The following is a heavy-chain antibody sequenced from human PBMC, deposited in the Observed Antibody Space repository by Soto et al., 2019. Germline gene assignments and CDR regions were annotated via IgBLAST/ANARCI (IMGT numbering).Heavy chain of an antibody. Sequence: SETLSLTCTISGGSISSYYCSWIRQSAGKGLEWIGRIDTSGTTNYNPSLKNRVTMSVDASKSQFSLKLSSVTAADTAVYYCARGPRGYVYYHGMDVWGQGTPVTVSS. J-gene: IGHJ6*02. CDR3: ARGPRGYVYYHGMDV. V-gene: IGHV4-4*07. D-gene: IGHD3-10*01. CDR2: IDTSGTT. CDR1: GGSISSYY.